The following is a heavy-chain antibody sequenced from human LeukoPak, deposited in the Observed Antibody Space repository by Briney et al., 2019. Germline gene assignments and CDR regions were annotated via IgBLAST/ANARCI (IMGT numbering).Heavy chain of an antibody. CDR3: ARFQGGPSSSGPHFDY. D-gene: IGHD6-19*01. CDR2: IDWDDDK. CDR1: GFSLSTSGMC. Sequence: SGPALVKPTQTLTLTCTFSGFSLSTSGMCVSWIRQPPGKALEWLARIDWDDDKYYSTSLKTRLTISKDTSKNQVVLTMTNMDPVDTATYYCARFQGGPSSSGPHFDYWGQGTLVTVSS. V-gene: IGHV2-70*11. J-gene: IGHJ4*02.